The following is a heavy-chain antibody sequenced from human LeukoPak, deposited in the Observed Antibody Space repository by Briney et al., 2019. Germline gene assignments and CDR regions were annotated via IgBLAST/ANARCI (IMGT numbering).Heavy chain of an antibody. Sequence: GGTLRLSCAASGFTFSNYGMSWVRQAPGKGLEWVSAISGSGVYTYYADSVKGRFTISRDNSKNTLYLVMNSLRVDDTAVYYCAKAVDLATISVDIWGQGTMVTVSS. J-gene: IGHJ3*02. D-gene: IGHD5-24*01. CDR3: AKAVDLATISVDI. V-gene: IGHV3-23*01. CDR2: ISGSGVYT. CDR1: GFTFSNYG.